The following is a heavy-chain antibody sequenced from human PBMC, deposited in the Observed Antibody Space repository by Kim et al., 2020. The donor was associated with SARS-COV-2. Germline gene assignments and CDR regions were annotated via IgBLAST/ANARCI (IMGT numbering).Heavy chain of an antibody. CDR3: ARDTVTYLGFYYYGMDV. Sequence: LSLTCAASGFTFSDYYMSWIRQAPGKGLEWVSYISSSGSTIYYADSVKGRFTISRDNAKNSLYLQMNSLRAEDTAVYYCARDTVTYLGFYYYGMDVWGQGTTVTVSS. CDR1: GFTFSDYY. D-gene: IGHD2-21*02. CDR2: ISSSGSTI. V-gene: IGHV3-11*01. J-gene: IGHJ6*02.